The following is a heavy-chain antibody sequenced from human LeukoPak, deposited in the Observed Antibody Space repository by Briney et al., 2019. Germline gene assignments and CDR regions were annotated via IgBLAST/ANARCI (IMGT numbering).Heavy chain of an antibody. Sequence: GGSLRLSCAASGFTFSSYWMSWVRQAPGKGLEWVANIKQGGSEKYYVDSVKGRFTISRDNAKNSLYLQMNSLRAEDTAVYYCARGETGYEGVYYYYYMDVWGKGTTVTVSS. CDR3: ARGETGYEGVYYYYYMDV. J-gene: IGHJ6*03. D-gene: IGHD5-12*01. V-gene: IGHV3-7*01. CDR1: GFTFSSYW. CDR2: IKQGGSEK.